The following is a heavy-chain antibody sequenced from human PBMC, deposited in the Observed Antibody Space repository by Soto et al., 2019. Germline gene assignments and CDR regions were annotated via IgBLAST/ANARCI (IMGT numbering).Heavy chain of an antibody. J-gene: IGHJ4*02. CDR3: ARHSRTGGSPDS. D-gene: IGHD2-15*01. Sequence: QLQLLESGPGLVKPSETLSLTCIVSGGSISSSSYYWGWIRQPPGKGLEWIGIIDYGGSTYYNPSLKSRVTISVDTSMNQFSLKLTSVTAADTAVYYCARHSRTGGSPDSWGQGTLVTVSS. CDR2: IDYGGST. CDR1: GGSISSSSYY. V-gene: IGHV4-39*01.